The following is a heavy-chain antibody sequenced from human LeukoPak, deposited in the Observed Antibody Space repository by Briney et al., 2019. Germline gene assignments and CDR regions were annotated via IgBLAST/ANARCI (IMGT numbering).Heavy chain of an antibody. CDR3: AKDLDDYGDLYYFDY. J-gene: IGHJ4*02. D-gene: IGHD4-17*01. Sequence: GGSLRLSCVASGFTFSSYWMHWVRQAPGKGLEWVSSITGSGDYTYYADSVRGRFTISRDNSKKTLYLQINSLRAEDTAVYYCAKDLDDYGDLYYFDYWGQGTLVTVSS. V-gene: IGHV3-23*01. CDR2: ITGSGDYT. CDR1: GFTFSSYW.